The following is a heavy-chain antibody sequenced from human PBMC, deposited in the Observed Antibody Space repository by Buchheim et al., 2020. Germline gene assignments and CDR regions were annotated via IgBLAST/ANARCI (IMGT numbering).Heavy chain of an antibody. CDR2: IYYSGST. D-gene: IGHD3-3*01. J-gene: IGHJ5*02. CDR1: GGSIGSGGYY. Sequence: QVQLQESGPGLVKPSQTLSLTCTVSGGSIGSGGYYWSWIRQPPGKGLEWIGSIYYSGSTYYNPSLKSRVTISVDTSKNQFSLKLSSVTAADTAVYYCARYIRFPTAEDINWFDPWGQGTL. CDR3: ARYIRFPTAEDINWFDP. V-gene: IGHV4-39*01.